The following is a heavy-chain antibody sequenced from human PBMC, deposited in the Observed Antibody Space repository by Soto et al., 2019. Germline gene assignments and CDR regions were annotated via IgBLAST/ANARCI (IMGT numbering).Heavy chain of an antibody. CDR3: AKISPYSSGWSSQELVDY. D-gene: IGHD6-19*01. CDR1: GFTFSSYG. J-gene: IGHJ4*02. V-gene: IGHV3-30*18. CDR2: ISYDGSNK. Sequence: QVQLVESGGGVVQPGRSLRLSCAASGFTFSSYGMHWVRQAPGKGLEWVAVISYDGSNKYYADSVKGRFTISRDNSKNTLYLQMNSLRAKDTAVYYCAKISPYSSGWSSQELVDYWGQGTLVTVSS.